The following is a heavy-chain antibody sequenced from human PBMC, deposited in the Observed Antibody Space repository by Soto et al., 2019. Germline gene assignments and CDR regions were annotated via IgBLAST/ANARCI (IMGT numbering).Heavy chain of an antibody. CDR1: GFTFSDYY. D-gene: IGHD3-3*01. CDR3: ARVSVLRFLEWLLDFHFDY. CDR2: ISSSGSTI. Sequence: QVQLVESGGGLVKPGGSLRLSCAASGFTFSDYYMSWIRQAPGKGLEWVSYISSSGSTIYYADSVKGRFTISRDNAKNSLYLQRNSLRAEDTAVYYCARVSVLRFLEWLLDFHFDYWGQGTLVTVSS. V-gene: IGHV3-11*01. J-gene: IGHJ4*02.